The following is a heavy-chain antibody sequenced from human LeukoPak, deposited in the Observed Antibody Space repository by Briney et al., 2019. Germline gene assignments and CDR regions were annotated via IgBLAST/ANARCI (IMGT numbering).Heavy chain of an antibody. Sequence: GRSLRLSCAASGFTFSSYAMHWVRQAPGKGLEWVAVISYDGSNKYYADSVKGRFTTSRDNSKNTLYLQMNSLRAEDTAVYYCAREVAWSVFDYWGQGTLVTVSS. J-gene: IGHJ4*02. V-gene: IGHV3-30-3*01. CDR2: ISYDGSNK. CDR1: GFTFSSYA. CDR3: AREVAWSVFDY. D-gene: IGHD3-3*01.